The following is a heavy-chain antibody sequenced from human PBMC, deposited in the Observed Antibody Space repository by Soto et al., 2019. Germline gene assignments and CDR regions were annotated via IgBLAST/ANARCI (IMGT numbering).Heavy chain of an antibody. CDR1: GFTFSTYS. J-gene: IGHJ6*02. V-gene: IGHV3-21*01. CDR3: ARYDSSGYYWPYYYYGMDV. Sequence: EVQLVESGGGLVKPGGSLRLSCAASGFTFSTYSMNWVRQAPGKGLEWVSSISSSSSYIYYADSVKGRFTISRDNAKNSLDLQVNSLRAEDTAVYYCARYDSSGYYWPYYYYGMDVWGQGTTVTVSS. D-gene: IGHD3-22*01. CDR2: ISSSSSYI.